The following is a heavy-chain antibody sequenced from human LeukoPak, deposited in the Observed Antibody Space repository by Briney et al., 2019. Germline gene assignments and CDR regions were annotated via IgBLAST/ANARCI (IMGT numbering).Heavy chain of an antibody. Sequence: PGGSLRLSCAASGFTFSSYAMSWVRQAPGKGLEWVANIKQDGSEKYYVDSVKGRFTISRDNAKNSLYLQMNSLRAEDTAVYYCARDSSSWYDHAFDIWGQGTMVTVSS. D-gene: IGHD6-13*01. J-gene: IGHJ3*02. V-gene: IGHV3-7*01. CDR3: ARDSSSWYDHAFDI. CDR2: IKQDGSEK. CDR1: GFTFSSYA.